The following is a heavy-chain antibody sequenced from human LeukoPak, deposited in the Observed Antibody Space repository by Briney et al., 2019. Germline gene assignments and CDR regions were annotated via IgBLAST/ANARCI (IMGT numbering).Heavy chain of an antibody. CDR1: GFTFGSYG. CDR2: IKYDGSDK. CDR3: AKGSFVLMWFGELLF. V-gene: IGHV3-30*02. J-gene: IGHJ4*02. Sequence: GGSLRLSCAASGFTFGSYGIHWVRQAPGKGLEWVAFIKYDGSDKYYADSVKGRFTISRDNSKNTLSLQMNSLRAEDTGVYYCAKGSFVLMWFGELLFGGQGTLVTVSS. D-gene: IGHD3-10*01.